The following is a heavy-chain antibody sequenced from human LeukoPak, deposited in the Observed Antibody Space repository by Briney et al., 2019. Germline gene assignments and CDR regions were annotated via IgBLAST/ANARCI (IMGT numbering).Heavy chain of an antibody. CDR1: GFTFSNYN. V-gene: IGHV3-23*01. J-gene: IGHJ4*02. Sequence: GGSLRLSCAASGFTFSNYNMNWVRQTPGKGLEWVAATSSSDAGTYHADSVRGRFTISRDNSKNTLYLQMNSLRAEDAAVYFCAKAPVTSCRGAYCYPFDSWGQGTLVTVSS. CDR2: TSSSDAGT. CDR3: AKAPVTSCRGAYCYPFDS. D-gene: IGHD2-21*01.